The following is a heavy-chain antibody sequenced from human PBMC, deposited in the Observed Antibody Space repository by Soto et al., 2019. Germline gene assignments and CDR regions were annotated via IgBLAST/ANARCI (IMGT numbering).Heavy chain of an antibody. D-gene: IGHD3-22*01. Sequence: TGGSLRLSGAASGFTVSSHTMHWVRQAPGKGLEWVAVISYDGSNEYYADSVRGRFTVSRDNPKNTLYLQMNSLRAEDTAVYYCARAPRTVILVVMTLIDYWGQGTLVTVSS. CDR3: ARAPRTVILVVMTLIDY. CDR1: GFTVSSHT. CDR2: ISYDGSNE. V-gene: IGHV3-30-3*01. J-gene: IGHJ4*02.